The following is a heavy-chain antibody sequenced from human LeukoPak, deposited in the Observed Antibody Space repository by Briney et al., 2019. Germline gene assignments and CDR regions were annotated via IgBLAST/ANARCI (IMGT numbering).Heavy chain of an antibody. Sequence: PSETLSLTCTVSGGSISSYYWSWIRQPPGKGLEWIGFIYYSGSTKYNPSLKSRVTISVDTSKNQLSLKLSSVTAADTAVYYCARGGNYKFDYWGQGTLVTVSS. CDR3: ARGGNYKFDY. J-gene: IGHJ4*02. CDR2: IYYSGST. CDR1: GGSISSYY. V-gene: IGHV4-59*01. D-gene: IGHD5-24*01.